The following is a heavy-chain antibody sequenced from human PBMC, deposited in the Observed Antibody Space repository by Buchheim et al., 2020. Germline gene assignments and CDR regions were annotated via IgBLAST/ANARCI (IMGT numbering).Heavy chain of an antibody. V-gene: IGHV5-10-1*01. CDR1: GYSFSSYW. D-gene: IGHD3-3*02. CDR3: ARQPHHSIFGGVIDF. CDR2: ISPTDSYT. Sequence: EVQLVQSGAEVKKPGESLRISCKGSGYSFSSYWISWVRQIPGKGLEWVGRISPTDSYTNYSPAFQGHVTIPADTSIGPAYPEWSSLKASDNAIYFCARQPHHSIFGGVIDFWGQGTL. J-gene: IGHJ4*02.